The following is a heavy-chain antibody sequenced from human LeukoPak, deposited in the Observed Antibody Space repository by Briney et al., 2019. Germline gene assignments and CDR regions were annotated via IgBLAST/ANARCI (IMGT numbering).Heavy chain of an antibody. CDR1: GGSISSYY. V-gene: IGHV4-59*08. Sequence: ASETLSLTCTVSGGSISSYYWSWIRQPPGKGLEWIGYIYYSGSTNYNPSFKSRVTISVDTSKNQFSLKLSSVTAADTAVYYCARYVIAAAGYYFGYWGQGTLVTVSS. CDR3: ARYVIAAAGYYFGY. J-gene: IGHJ4*02. D-gene: IGHD6-13*01. CDR2: IYYSGST.